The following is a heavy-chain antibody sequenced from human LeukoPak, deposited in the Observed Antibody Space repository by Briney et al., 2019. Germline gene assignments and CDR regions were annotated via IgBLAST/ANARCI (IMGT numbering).Heavy chain of an antibody. Sequence: GGSLRLSCAASGFTLSSYAMTWVRQAPGRGLEWVSSVDGGGGGTYCADSVKGRFTISRDNSKDTLYLQMNGLRAEDTAVYFCAKQSAGSAAWYSLHYDFWGQGTLVTVSS. D-gene: IGHD6-13*01. CDR2: VDGGGGGT. CDR1: GFTLSSYA. J-gene: IGHJ4*02. V-gene: IGHV3-23*01. CDR3: AKQSAGSAAWYSLHYDF.